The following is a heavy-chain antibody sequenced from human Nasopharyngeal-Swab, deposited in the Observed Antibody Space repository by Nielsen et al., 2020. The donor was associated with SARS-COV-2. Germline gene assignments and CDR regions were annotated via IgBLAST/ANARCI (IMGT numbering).Heavy chain of an antibody. CDR3: ARGGDPREVVAATDCFDP. J-gene: IGHJ5*02. Sequence: GSVKASCKASGCIFTRYYIHWVRQAPAQGLQWMGIINPGGGSAKYSQNFQGRVTMTSDTYTNTTHMELDSLTSEDTAVYYCARGGDPREVVAATDCFDPWGQGTLVTVSS. D-gene: IGHD2-15*01. CDR2: INPGGGSA. V-gene: IGHV1-46*01. CDR1: GCIFTRYY.